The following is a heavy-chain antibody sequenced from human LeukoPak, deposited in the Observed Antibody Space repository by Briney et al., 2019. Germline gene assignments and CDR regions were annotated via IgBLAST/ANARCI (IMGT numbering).Heavy chain of an antibody. V-gene: IGHV4-34*01. CDR1: GGSFSGYY. CDR3: VKSNSRYQPWTLDI. J-gene: IGHJ3*02. CDR2: VNHSGST. Sequence: PSETLSLTCAVYGGSFSGYYWSWIRQPPRKGLEWIGEVNHSGSTNYSPSLKSRVTISVDTSNNQLSLKVNSVTAADTAMYYCVKSNSRYQPWTLDIWGRGTMVTVSS. D-gene: IGHD2-2*01.